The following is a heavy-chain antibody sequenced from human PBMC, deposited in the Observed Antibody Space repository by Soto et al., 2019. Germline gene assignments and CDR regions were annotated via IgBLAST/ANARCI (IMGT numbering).Heavy chain of an antibody. V-gene: IGHV3-30*18. D-gene: IGHD2-2*01. CDR3: AKDPRRVPASSSWCDP. CDR1: GFTFSSYG. Sequence: QVQLVESGGGVVQPGRSLRLSCAASGFTFSSYGMHWVRQAPGKGLEWVAVISYDGSNKYYADSVKGRFTIARDNSTNTLYLQMNSMRADAAAVYYCAKDPRRVPASSSWCDPWGQGTLVAVSS. CDR2: ISYDGSNK. J-gene: IGHJ5*02.